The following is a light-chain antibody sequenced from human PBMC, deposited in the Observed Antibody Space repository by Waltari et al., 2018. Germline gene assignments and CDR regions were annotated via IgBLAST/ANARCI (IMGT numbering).Light chain of an antibody. CDR3: QSYDNSLSGSVV. CDR2: GDT. Sequence: QSVLPQPPPVSGAPGPTSTIPGPGAGPNTGPTHVFPWSQHLPGTAPKVLIYGDTNRLSGVPDRFSGSKSGTSASLAITGLQAEDEADYYCQSYDNSLSGSVVFGGGTKLTVL. CDR1: GPNTGPTHV. V-gene: IGLV1-40*01. J-gene: IGLJ2*01.